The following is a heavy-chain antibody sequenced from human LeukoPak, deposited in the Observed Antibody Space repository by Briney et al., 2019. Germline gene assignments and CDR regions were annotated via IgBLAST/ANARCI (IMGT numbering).Heavy chain of an antibody. Sequence: ASMKVSCKASGYTFTGYYMHWVRQAPGQGLEWMGRINPNSGGTNYAQKFQGRVTMTRDTSISTAYMELSRLRSDDTAVYYCARASITYYYGSGSYYNVYPDYWGQGTLVTVSS. J-gene: IGHJ4*02. D-gene: IGHD3-10*01. CDR3: ARASITYYYGSGSYYNVYPDY. CDR2: INPNSGGT. CDR1: GYTFTGYY. V-gene: IGHV1-2*06.